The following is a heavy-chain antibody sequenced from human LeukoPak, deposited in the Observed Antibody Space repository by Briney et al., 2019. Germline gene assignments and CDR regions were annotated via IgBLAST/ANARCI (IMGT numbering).Heavy chain of an antibody. CDR1: GYTFTGYY. CDR3: ARDRSGSFRLYSSGWYGWFDP. J-gene: IGHJ5*02. CDR2: INPSGGST. V-gene: IGHV1-46*01. Sequence: ASVKVSCKASGYTFTGYYMHWVRQAPGQGLEWMGIINPSGGSTSYAQKFQGRVTMTRDTSTSTVYMELSSLRSEDTAVYYCARDRSGSFRLYSSGWYGWFDPWGQGTLVTVSS. D-gene: IGHD6-19*01.